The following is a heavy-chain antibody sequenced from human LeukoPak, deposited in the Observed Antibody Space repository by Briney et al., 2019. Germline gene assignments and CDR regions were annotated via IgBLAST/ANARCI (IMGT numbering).Heavy chain of an antibody. CDR1: GGSISSSSYY. D-gene: IGHD3-9*01. Sequence: SETLSLTCTVSGGSISSSSYYWGWIRQPPGKGLEWIGSIYYSGSTYYNPSLKSRVTITVDTSKNQFSQKLSSVTAADTAVYYCARSPIPLTTGPLDYWGQGTLVTVSS. CDR2: IYYSGST. CDR3: ARSPIPLTTGPLDY. V-gene: IGHV4-39*07. J-gene: IGHJ4*02.